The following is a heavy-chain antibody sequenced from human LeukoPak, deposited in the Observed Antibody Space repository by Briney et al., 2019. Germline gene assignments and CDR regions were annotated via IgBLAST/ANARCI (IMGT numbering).Heavy chain of an antibody. J-gene: IGHJ4*02. V-gene: IGHV4-4*07. CDR2: IYFSGTT. CDR3: ARDVDTFFDY. Sequence: KPSETLSLTCTVSGGSISNYYYWSWIRQPAGKGLEWIGRIYFSGTTIYNPSLKCRVTMSLDTSKNQFSLKLTSVTAADTAVYYCARDVDTFFDYWGQGTLVTVSS. CDR1: GGSISNYYY. D-gene: IGHD5-18*01.